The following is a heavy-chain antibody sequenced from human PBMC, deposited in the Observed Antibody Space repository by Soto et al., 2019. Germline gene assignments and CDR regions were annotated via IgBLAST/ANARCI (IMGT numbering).Heavy chain of an antibody. CDR3: ARGYCSGGSCYPEGNAFDI. CDR2: IIPIFGTA. D-gene: IGHD2-15*01. J-gene: IGHJ3*02. CDR1: GGTFSSYA. V-gene: IGHV1-69*01. Sequence: QVQLVQSGAEVKKPGSSVKVSCKASGGTFSSYAISWVRQAPGQGLEWMGGIIPIFGTANYAQKFQGRVTITADESTSTAYMELSSLRSEDTAVYYCARGYCSGGSCYPEGNAFDIWGQGTMVTVSS.